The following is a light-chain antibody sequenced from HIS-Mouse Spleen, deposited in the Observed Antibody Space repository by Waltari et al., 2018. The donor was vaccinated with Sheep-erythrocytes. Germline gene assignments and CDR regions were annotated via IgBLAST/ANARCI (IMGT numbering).Light chain of an antibody. CDR1: SSDVGGYNY. V-gene: IGLV2-11*01. CDR3: CSYAGSYNHV. Sequence: QSALTQPRSVSGSPGQSVTIPCTGTSSDVGGYNYVSWYQQHPAQAPKRIIYDVSKRPSAAPDGFSGSKSGNSASLTISGLQAEDEADYSCCSYAGSYNHVFATGTKVTVL. CDR2: DVS. J-gene: IGLJ1*01.